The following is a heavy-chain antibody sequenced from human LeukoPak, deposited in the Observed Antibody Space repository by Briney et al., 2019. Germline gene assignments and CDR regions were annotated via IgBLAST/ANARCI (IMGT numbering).Heavy chain of an antibody. CDR1: GLTFSNYE. Sequence: AGGSLRLSCAASGLTFSNYEMNWVRQAPGKGLEWISYISRSGGTKYYADSVKGRFTISRDNAMNSLYLQMNSLRTEETAVYYCAHAYFGSGSYYNGRAVFAFDYWGQGTLVSVSS. CDR3: AHAYFGSGSYYNGRAVFAFDY. D-gene: IGHD3-10*01. CDR2: ISRSGGTK. J-gene: IGHJ4*02. V-gene: IGHV3-48*03.